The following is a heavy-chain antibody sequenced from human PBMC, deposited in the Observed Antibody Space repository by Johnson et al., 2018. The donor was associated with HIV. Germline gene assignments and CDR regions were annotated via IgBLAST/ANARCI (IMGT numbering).Heavy chain of an antibody. V-gene: IGHV3-30-3*01. J-gene: IGHJ3*02. D-gene: IGHD2-21*01. CDR3: ATSGDKYSSNWGGDCAGAKQALDI. CDR1: GFTFSSYA. Sequence: QMQLVESGGGVVQPGRSLRLSCAASGFTFSSYAMHWVRQAPGKGLEWVAVISYDGSNKYYADSVKGRFTISRDNAKNSLSLQMNSLRAEDTAVYYCATSGDKYSSNWGGDCAGAKQALDIWGQGTRVTVSS. CDR2: ISYDGSNK.